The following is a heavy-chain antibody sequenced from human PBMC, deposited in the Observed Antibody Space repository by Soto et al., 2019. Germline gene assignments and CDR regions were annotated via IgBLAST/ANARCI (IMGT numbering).Heavy chain of an antibody. CDR3: ARPSCGGDCYSSFDY. V-gene: IGHV3-23*01. CDR2: ISGNSGKT. Sequence: EVQLLESGRGFVQPGGSLRLSCTASGVGLSTYAISWVRQAPGKGLEWVSVISGNSGKTDNAYSVKGRFSISRNKSENTVYLQMNRMRAEDTAVYYCARPSCGGDCYSSFDYWGQGTLVTVSS. CDR1: GVGLSTYA. D-gene: IGHD2-21*02. J-gene: IGHJ4*02.